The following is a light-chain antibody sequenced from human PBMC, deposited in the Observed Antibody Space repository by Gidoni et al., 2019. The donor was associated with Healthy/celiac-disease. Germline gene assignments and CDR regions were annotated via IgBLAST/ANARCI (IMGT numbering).Light chain of an antibody. J-gene: IGKJ1*01. Sequence: EIQMTQSPATLSASVGDRVTMTCRASQSLNRWLAWYQQKPGKAPKLLIHKASSLESGVPSRFSGSGSGTEFSLTISGLQPDDFATYYCQQYNSYSRTFGQGTTVEMK. CDR1: QSLNRW. CDR3: QQYNSYSRT. CDR2: KAS. V-gene: IGKV1-5*03.